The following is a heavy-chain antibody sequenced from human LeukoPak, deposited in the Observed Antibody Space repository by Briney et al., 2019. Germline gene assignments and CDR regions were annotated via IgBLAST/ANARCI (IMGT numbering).Heavy chain of an antibody. Sequence: GASVKVSCKASGYTFTSYYMHWVRQAPGQGLEWMGIINPSGGSTSYAQKFQGRVTMTRDTSTSTVYMELSSLRSEDTAVYYCARAPPGTAMVTFWWFDPWGQGTLVTVSS. CDR1: GYTFTSYY. CDR3: ARAPPGTAMVTFWWFDP. J-gene: IGHJ5*02. V-gene: IGHV1-46*01. D-gene: IGHD5-18*01. CDR2: INPSGGST.